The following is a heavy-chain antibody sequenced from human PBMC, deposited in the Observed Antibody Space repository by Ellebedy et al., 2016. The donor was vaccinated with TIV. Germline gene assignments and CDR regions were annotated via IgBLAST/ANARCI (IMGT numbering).Heavy chain of an antibody. Sequence: PGGSLRLSCAASGFTFSSYAMSWVRQAPGKGLEWVSVISGSGGGTYYADSLKGRFTISRDNSRNTLYLRMFSLRAEDTAVYYCARDRGTTMTVSDYWGQGTLVTVSS. CDR3: ARDRGTTMTVSDY. J-gene: IGHJ4*02. V-gene: IGHV3-23*01. CDR1: GFTFSSYA. CDR2: ISGSGGGT. D-gene: IGHD3-22*01.